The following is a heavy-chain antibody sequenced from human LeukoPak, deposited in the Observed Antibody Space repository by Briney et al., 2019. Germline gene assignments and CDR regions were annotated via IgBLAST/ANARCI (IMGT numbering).Heavy chain of an antibody. Sequence: GGSLRLSCAASGFTFSSYGMHWGPQAPGKGLEWGAVISYDESNKYYADSVKGRFTISRDNSKNTLYLQMNSLRAEDTAVYYCAKDHSLVDGTWDRRGYYFDYWGQGTLVTVSS. D-gene: IGHD5-24*01. V-gene: IGHV3-30*18. CDR3: AKDHSLVDGTWDRRGYYFDY. CDR2: ISYDESNK. CDR1: GFTFSSYG. J-gene: IGHJ4*02.